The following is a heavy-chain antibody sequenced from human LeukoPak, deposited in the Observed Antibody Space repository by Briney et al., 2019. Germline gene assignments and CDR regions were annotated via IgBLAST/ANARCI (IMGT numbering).Heavy chain of an antibody. Sequence: GGSLRLSCSASGFTFTTYGMNWVRQAPGKGLEWVSGIGGSGTRTYYADSVKGRFTISRDNSKNTLYLQMNTLRADDTAVYYCAKDHGSSDWYYFDYWGQGTLVTVSS. CDR2: IGGSGTRT. J-gene: IGHJ4*02. CDR3: AKDHGSSDWYYFDY. V-gene: IGHV3-23*01. D-gene: IGHD6-13*01. CDR1: GFTFTTYG.